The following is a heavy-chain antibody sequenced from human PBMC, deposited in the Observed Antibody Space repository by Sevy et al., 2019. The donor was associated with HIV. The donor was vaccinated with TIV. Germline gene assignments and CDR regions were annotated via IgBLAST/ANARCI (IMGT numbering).Heavy chain of an antibody. CDR1: GFTFSSYW. J-gene: IGHJ4*02. V-gene: IGHV3-7*01. CDR2: IKQDGSEK. CDR3: ARIGFDWMYYFDY. Sequence: GGSLRLSCAASGFTFSSYWMSWVRQAPGKGLEWVANIKQDGSEKYYVDSVKGRFTISRDNAKNSLYLQMNSLRAEDTAMYYCARIGFDWMYYFDYWGQGTLVTVSS. D-gene: IGHD3-9*01.